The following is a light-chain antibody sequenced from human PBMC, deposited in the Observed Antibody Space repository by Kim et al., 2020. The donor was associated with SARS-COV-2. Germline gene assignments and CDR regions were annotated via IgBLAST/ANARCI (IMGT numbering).Light chain of an antibody. V-gene: IGKV3-20*01. Sequence: SPGERATLSCGASQSVTDNYFAWYQQKPGQAPRLLIYGISNRATGIVDRFSGSGSGTDFTLTINRLEPEDSAVYICQQYGSLPLTFGGGTKVDIK. CDR1: QSVTDNY. CDR2: GIS. CDR3: QQYGSLPLT. J-gene: IGKJ4*01.